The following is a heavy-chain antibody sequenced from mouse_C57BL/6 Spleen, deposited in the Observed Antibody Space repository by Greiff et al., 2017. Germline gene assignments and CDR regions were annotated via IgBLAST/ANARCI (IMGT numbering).Heavy chain of an antibody. CDR2: IHPNSGST. CDR1: GYTFTSYW. Sequence: VQLQQPGAELVKPGASVKLSCKASGYTFTSYWMHWVKQRPGQGLEWIGMIHPNSGSTNYNEKFKSKATLTVDKSSSTAYMQLSSLTSEDSAVYYCAGDYSNYGYFDYWGQGTTLTVSS. CDR3: AGDYSNYGYFDY. D-gene: IGHD2-5*01. J-gene: IGHJ2*01. V-gene: IGHV1-64*01.